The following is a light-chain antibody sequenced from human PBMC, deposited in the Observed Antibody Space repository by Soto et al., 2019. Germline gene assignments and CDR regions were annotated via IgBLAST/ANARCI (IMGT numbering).Light chain of an antibody. CDR3: QHQSSWPRT. CDR1: QSVGKN. J-gene: IGKJ1*01. CDR2: GAS. V-gene: IGKV3-15*01. Sequence: DIVMTQSPGTLSVSPGERATLSCRASQSVGKNLAWYQQKPGQAPRLLIHGASTRATGIPARFSGSGSGTEFTLTISSLQSEDFAVYYCQHQSSWPRTFGQGTKVEIK.